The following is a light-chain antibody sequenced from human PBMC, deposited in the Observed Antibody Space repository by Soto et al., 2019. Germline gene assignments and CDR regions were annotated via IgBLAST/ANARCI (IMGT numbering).Light chain of an antibody. J-gene: IGKJ1*01. CDR1: QSISSY. V-gene: IGKV1-39*01. CDR3: QQSYSTPWT. Sequence: IQMTQSSSSLSSSVGDRVTITCRASQSISSYLNWYQQKPGKAPKLLIYAASSLQSGVPSRFSGSGSGTDFTLTISSLQPEDFATYYCQQSYSTPWTFGQGTKV. CDR2: AAS.